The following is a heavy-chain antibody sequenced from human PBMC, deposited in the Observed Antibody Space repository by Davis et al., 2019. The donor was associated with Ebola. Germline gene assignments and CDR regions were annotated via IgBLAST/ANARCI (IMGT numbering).Heavy chain of an antibody. CDR1: GFTFSTYA. Sequence: ESLKISCAASGFTFSTYAINWIRQPPGKGLEWIGYVYGRGDTNYNPSLKSRVTMSVDTSKRQFSLILSSVTAADTAVYYCARRVEMTLGGSYNWFDSWGQGTLVTVSS. J-gene: IGHJ5*01. CDR3: ARRVEMTLGGSYNWFDS. V-gene: IGHV4-4*08. D-gene: IGHD1-26*01. CDR2: VYGRGDT.